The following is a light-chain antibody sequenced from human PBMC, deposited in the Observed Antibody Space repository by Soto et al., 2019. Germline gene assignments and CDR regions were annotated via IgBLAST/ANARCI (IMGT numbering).Light chain of an antibody. J-gene: IGKJ4*01. CDR2: GAS. CDR1: PSVGSTY. V-gene: IGKV3-15*01. CDR3: QQYQNWTLT. Sequence: EIVFTQSPGTRSLSPGERATLSCKASPSVGSTYLAWYQQKPGQAPRLIIYGASTRETGIRARFSGSGSGTEFTLSISSLQSEDVAVSYCQQYQNWTLTFGGGTKVDIK.